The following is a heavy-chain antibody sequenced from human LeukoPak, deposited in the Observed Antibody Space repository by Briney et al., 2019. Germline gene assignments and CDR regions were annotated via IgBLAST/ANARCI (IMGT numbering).Heavy chain of an antibody. V-gene: IGHV3-48*03. CDR1: GFTFSIYE. CDR2: ISSSGRTI. Sequence: PGGSLRLSCAASGFTFSIYEMNWVRQAPGKGLEWVSYISSSGRTIYYAHSVKGRFTISRDNSKNTLYLQMNSLRAEDTAVYYCARNYGSGSYYTGSYYYYMDVWGKGTTVTISS. J-gene: IGHJ6*03. CDR3: ARNYGSGSYYTGSYYYYMDV. D-gene: IGHD3-10*01.